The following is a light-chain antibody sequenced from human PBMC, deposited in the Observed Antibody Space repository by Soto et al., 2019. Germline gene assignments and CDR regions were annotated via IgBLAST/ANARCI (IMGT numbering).Light chain of an antibody. Sequence: QSALTQPASVSGSPGQSITISCTGTSSDVGSYNLVSWYQQHPGKAPKLMIYEVSKRPSGVSNRFSGSKSGNTASLTISGLQAEYEADYYCCQYEGSSTPYALGNCTKVTVL. CDR1: SSDVGSYNL. J-gene: IGLJ1*01. CDR3: CQYEGSSTPYA. V-gene: IGLV2-23*02. CDR2: EVS.